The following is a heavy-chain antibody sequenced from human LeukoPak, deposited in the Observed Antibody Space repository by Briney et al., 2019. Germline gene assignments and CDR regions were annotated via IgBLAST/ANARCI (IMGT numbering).Heavy chain of an antibody. D-gene: IGHD4-17*01. J-gene: IGHJ4*02. CDR2: INPSGGST. V-gene: IGHV1-46*01. CDR1: GYTFTTYY. CDR3: AAGDLVYGY. Sequence: ASVKVSCKASGYTFTTYYMHWVRQAPGQGLEWMGIINPSGGSTGYAQKLQGRVTMTRDTSTSTVYMELSSLRSEDTAVYYCAAGDLVYGYWGQGTLVTVSS.